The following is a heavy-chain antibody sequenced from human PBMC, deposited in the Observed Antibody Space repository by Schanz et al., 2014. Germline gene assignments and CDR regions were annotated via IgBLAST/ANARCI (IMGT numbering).Heavy chain of an antibody. CDR1: GDSMSSGGYY. CDR3: ARLVGPSFYYGMDV. V-gene: IGHV4-31*03. Sequence: QVRMQESGPGLVKPSQTLSLTCNVSGDSMSSGGYYWNWIRQHPGKGLEWIGYIYDSGNTYYNPSLKSRVTMSIDTSENQFSLNLRSVTGADTAVYYCARLVGPSFYYGMDVWGQGTTVTVSS. CDR2: IYDSGNT. D-gene: IGHD2-15*01. J-gene: IGHJ6*02.